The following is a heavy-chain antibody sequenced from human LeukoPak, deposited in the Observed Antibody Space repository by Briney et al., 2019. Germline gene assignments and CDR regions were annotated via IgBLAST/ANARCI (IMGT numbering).Heavy chain of an antibody. CDR1: GGTFSSYA. V-gene: IGHV1-69*01. Sequence: SVNVSCKASGGTFSSYAISWVRQAPGQGLEWMGGIIPIFGTANYAQKFQGRVTITADESTSTAYMELSSLRSEDTAVYYCARGNRGTYYYDSSGYYQFDYWGQGTLVTVSS. J-gene: IGHJ4*02. D-gene: IGHD3-22*01. CDR3: ARGNRGTYYYDSSGYYQFDY. CDR2: IIPIFGTA.